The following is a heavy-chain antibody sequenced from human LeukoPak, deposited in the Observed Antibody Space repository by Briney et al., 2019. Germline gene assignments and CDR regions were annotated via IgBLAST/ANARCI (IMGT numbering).Heavy chain of an antibody. Sequence: GGSLRLSCAAFGFIVSNYYMSWVRQAPGKGLEWVSVIYSGGSTYYADSVKGRFTISRDNSKNTLYLQMNSLRAEDTAVYYCARDPSLDEYYYGMDVWGQGTTVTVSS. CDR1: GFIVSNYY. CDR3: ARDPSLDEYYYGMDV. V-gene: IGHV3-53*01. CDR2: IYSGGST. D-gene: IGHD3-3*01. J-gene: IGHJ6*02.